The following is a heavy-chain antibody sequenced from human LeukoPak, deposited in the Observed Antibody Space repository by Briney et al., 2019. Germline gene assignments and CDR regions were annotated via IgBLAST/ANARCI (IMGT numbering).Heavy chain of an antibody. V-gene: IGHV3-33*08. CDR3: ARDGGYHSSGPFDY. J-gene: IGHJ4*02. Sequence: PGGSLRLSCAASGFTFSSYWMSWVRQAPGKGLEWVSIIWYDGSDEYYADSVKGRFTISGDNSKNTLYLQMNSLRAEDTAVYYCARDGGYHSSGPFDYWGQGTLVTVSS. D-gene: IGHD3-22*01. CDR2: IWYDGSDE. CDR1: GFTFSSYW.